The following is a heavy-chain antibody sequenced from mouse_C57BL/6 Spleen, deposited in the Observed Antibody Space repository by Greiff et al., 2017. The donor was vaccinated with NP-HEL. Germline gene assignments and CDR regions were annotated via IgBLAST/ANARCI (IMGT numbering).Heavy chain of an antibody. D-gene: IGHD1-1*01. J-gene: IGHJ2*01. Sequence: EVKLQESGPGLVKPSQSLSLTCSVTGYSITSGYYWNWIRQFPGNKLEWMGYISYDGSNNYNPSLKNRISITRDTSKNQFFLKLNSVTTEDTATYYCARGAYYGSSYLDYWGQGPTLTVSS. CDR3: ARGAYYGSSYLDY. V-gene: IGHV3-6*01. CDR1: GYSITSGYY. CDR2: ISYDGSN.